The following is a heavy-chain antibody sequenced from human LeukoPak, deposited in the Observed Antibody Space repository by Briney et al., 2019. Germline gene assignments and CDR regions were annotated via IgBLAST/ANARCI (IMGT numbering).Heavy chain of an antibody. J-gene: IGHJ4*02. Sequence: ASETLSLTCTVSGGSISSGDYYWSWIRQPPGKGLEWNGHIYHSGITYYNPSLKSRVTFLVDTSKHQFSLQVNSVTPADTAVYHCASARPYSSCWYYFDYWRQGTLVTVSS. CDR3: ASARPYSSCWYYFDY. CDR2: IYHSGIT. D-gene: IGHD6-13*01. CDR1: GGSISSGDYY. V-gene: IGHV4-30-4*08.